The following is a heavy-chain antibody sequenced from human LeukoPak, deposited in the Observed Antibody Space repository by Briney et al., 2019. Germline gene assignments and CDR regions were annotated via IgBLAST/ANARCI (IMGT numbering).Heavy chain of an antibody. CDR1: GFTFGSYE. Sequence: PGGSLRLSCAASGFTFGSYEMNWVRQAPGKGLEWISYMSSSANSTYYADSVKGRFTISRDNSKNTLHLQMNSLRADDTAVYYCAKHLSAMASFDYWGQGTLVTVSS. CDR3: AKHLSAMASFDY. J-gene: IGHJ4*02. V-gene: IGHV3-48*03. CDR2: MSSSANST. D-gene: IGHD5-18*01.